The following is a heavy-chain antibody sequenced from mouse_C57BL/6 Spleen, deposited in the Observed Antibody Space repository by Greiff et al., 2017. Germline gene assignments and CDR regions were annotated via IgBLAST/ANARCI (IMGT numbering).Heavy chain of an antibody. J-gene: IGHJ2*01. Sequence: VQLQQSGAELVKPGASVKLSCTASGFNIKDYYMHWVKQRTEQGLEWIGRIDPEDGETKYAPKFKGKATITADKSSNTAYLQLSSLTSEDTAVYYCALSTMVTTGGFDYWGQGTTLTVSS. V-gene: IGHV14-2*01. CDR1: GFNIKDYY. D-gene: IGHD2-2*01. CDR2: IDPEDGET. CDR3: ALSTMVTTGGFDY.